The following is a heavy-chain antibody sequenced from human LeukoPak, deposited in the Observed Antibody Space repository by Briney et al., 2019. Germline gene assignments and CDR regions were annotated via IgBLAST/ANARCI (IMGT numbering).Heavy chain of an antibody. V-gene: IGHV5-51*01. CDR2: IYPDDSDA. CDR3: ARGAYGSGSYYNYYGMDV. CDR1: GYNFGTRW. D-gene: IGHD3-10*01. J-gene: IGHJ6*02. Sequence: GESLKISCKGPGYNFGTRWVAWVRQMPGKGLEWMGIIYPDDSDARYSPSFQGQVTISADKSINTAYLQWSSLKASDTAIYFCARGAYGSGSYYNYYGMDVWGQGTTVTVSS.